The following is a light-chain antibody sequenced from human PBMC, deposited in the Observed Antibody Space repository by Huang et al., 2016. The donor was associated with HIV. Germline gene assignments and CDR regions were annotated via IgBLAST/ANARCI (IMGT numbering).Light chain of an antibody. CDR3: QQYGSSRT. V-gene: IGKV3-20*01. CDR2: GAS. CDR1: QSVSSSY. Sequence: EIVLTQSPGTLSLSPGERATLSCRASQSVSSSYLAWYQQKPGQAPRLRIYGASSRATGIPDRFSGSGSGTDFTLTSSRLEPEDFAVYYCQQYGSSRTFGQGTKVEIK. J-gene: IGKJ1*01.